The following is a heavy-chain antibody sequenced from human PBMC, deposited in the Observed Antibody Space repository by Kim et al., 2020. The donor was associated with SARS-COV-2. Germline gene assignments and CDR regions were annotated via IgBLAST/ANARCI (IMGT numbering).Heavy chain of an antibody. J-gene: IGHJ1*01. CDR1: GGTFSSYA. CDR2: IIPIFGTA. V-gene: IGHV1-69*13. CDR3: ASYDSSGYYYSEYFQH. D-gene: IGHD3-22*01. Sequence: SVKVSCKASGGTFSSYAISWVRQAPGQGLEWMGGIIPIFGTANYAQKFQGRVTITADESTSTAYMELSSLRSEDTAVYYCASYDSSGYYYSEYFQHWGQGTLVTVSS.